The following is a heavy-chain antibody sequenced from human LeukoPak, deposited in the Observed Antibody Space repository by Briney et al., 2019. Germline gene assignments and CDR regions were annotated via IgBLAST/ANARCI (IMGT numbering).Heavy chain of an antibody. V-gene: IGHV3-30*14. CDR2: ISYDGSNK. CDR1: GFTFSSYA. Sequence: PGGSLRLSCAASGFTFSSYAMHWVRQAPGKGLEWVAVISYDGSNKYYADSVKGRFTISRDNSKNTLYLQMNSLRAEDTAVYYCARVVKGRYGSGSYYNLDAFDIWGQGTMVTVSS. D-gene: IGHD3-10*01. J-gene: IGHJ3*02. CDR3: ARVVKGRYGSGSYYNLDAFDI.